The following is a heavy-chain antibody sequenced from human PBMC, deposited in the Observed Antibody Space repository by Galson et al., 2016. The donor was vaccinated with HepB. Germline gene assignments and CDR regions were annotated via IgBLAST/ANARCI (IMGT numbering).Heavy chain of an antibody. Sequence: SLRLSCAASGFPFSDYYMSWIRQAPGKGLEWVSYIGSTGSTIYYADSVKGRFTISRDNAKNSLYLQMNGLRVEDTAVYYCVGGGGYSLGAYFDYWGQGTLVTVSS. CDR1: GFPFSDYY. CDR3: VGGGGYSLGAYFDY. J-gene: IGHJ4*02. D-gene: IGHD5-18*01. V-gene: IGHV3-11*01. CDR2: IGSTGSTI.